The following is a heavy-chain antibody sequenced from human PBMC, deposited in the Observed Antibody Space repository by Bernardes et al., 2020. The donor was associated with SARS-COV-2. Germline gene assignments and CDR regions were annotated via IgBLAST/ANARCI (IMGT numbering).Heavy chain of an antibody. CDR1: GGSISSYY. Sequence: SETLSLTCTVSGGSISSYYWSWIRQPPGKGLEWIGYIYYSGSTNYNPSPKSRVTISVDTSKNQFSLKLSSVTAADTAVYYWARHEEDPRYLYYFDYWGQGTLVNVS. D-gene: IGHD1-1*01. CDR3: ARHEEDPRYLYYFDY. CDR2: IYYSGST. J-gene: IGHJ4*02. V-gene: IGHV4-59*08.